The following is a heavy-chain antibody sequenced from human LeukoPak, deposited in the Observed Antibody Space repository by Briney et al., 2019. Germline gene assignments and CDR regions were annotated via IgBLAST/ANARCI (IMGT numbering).Heavy chain of an antibody. CDR2: ISAYNGNT. V-gene: IGHV1-18*01. D-gene: IGHD3-22*01. J-gene: IGHJ4*02. Sequence: ASVKVSFKASGYTFTSYGISWVRQAPGQGLEWMGWISAYNGNTNYAQKLQGRVTITTDTSTSTAYMELRSLRSDDTAVYYCARSYDSSGYYPDWGQGTLVTVSS. CDR3: ARSYDSSGYYPD. CDR1: GYTFTSYG.